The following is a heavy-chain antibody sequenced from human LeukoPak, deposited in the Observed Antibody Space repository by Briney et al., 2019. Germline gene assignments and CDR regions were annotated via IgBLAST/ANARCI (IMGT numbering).Heavy chain of an antibody. CDR2: ISGSGGST. Sequence: GGSLRLSCAASGFTLSSYAMSWVRQAPGKGLEWVSAISGSGGSTYYADSVKGRFTISRDNSKNTLYLQMNSLRAEDTAVYYCAKDRGIAAAGRGDYWGQGTLVTVSS. V-gene: IGHV3-23*01. CDR1: GFTLSSYA. J-gene: IGHJ4*02. D-gene: IGHD6-13*01. CDR3: AKDRGIAAAGRGDY.